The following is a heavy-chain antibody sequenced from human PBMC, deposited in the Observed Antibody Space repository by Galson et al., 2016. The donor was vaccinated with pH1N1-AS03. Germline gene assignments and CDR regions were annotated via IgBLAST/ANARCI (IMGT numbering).Heavy chain of an antibody. CDR1: GFTFSTYW. J-gene: IGHJ4*02. CDR3: ARMKWLLPQYYFNC. D-gene: IGHD6-19*01. V-gene: IGHV3-7*03. CDR2: INHDGGEK. Sequence: SLRLSCAASGFTFSTYWMMWVRQAPGKGLEWVANINHDGGEKYYVDSVKGRSTISRDNAKNSLFLQMDSLRAEDTAVYFCARMKWLLPQYYFNCWGQGTLVTVSS.